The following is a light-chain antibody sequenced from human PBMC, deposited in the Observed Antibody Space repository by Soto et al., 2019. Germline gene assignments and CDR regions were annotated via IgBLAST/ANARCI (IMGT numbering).Light chain of an antibody. CDR3: QQRSTWPLT. V-gene: IGKV3-11*01. J-gene: IGKJ4*01. Sequence: EIALTQSPATLSLSPGERATLSCRASQRISTYLAWYQQKPGQAPRLLIYDASSRATVIPARFSGSGSGTDFTLTISSLEPEDFAIYYCQQRSTWPLTFGGGTKVEIK. CDR1: QRISTY. CDR2: DAS.